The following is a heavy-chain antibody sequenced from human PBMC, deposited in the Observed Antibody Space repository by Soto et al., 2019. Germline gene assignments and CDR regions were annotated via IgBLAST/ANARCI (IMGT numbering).Heavy chain of an antibody. CDR2: IYYTGST. CDR3: ATHPGSGSSNS. J-gene: IGHJ4*02. D-gene: IGHD6-6*01. CDR1: GGSIRGSSYY. V-gene: IGHV4-39*01. Sequence: PSETLSLTCTVSGGSIRGSSYYWGWIRQPPGKGLEWIASIYYTGSTFYNPSLKGRVTISVDTSKNQFSLNLNSVTAAATAIYYCATHPGSGSSNSWGPGTLVTVSS.